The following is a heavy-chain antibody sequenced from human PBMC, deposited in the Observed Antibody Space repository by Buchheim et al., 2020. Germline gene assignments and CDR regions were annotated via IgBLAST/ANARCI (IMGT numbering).Heavy chain of an antibody. D-gene: IGHD2-2*01. CDR1: GFTFSSYW. CDR3: ARVVPPAIRAYGIDV. V-gene: IGHV3-7*01. CDR2: IKQDGSEK. J-gene: IGHJ6*02. Sequence: EVQLVESGGGLVQPGGSLRLSCAASGFTFSSYWMSWVRQAPGKGLERVANIKQDGSEKYYVDSVKGRFTISRDNAKNSLYLQMNSLRAEDTAVYCCARVVPPAIRAYGIDVWGQGTT.